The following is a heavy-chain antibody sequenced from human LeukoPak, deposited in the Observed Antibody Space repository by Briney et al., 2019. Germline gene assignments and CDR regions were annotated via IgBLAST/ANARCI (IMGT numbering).Heavy chain of an antibody. V-gene: IGHV3-48*01. CDR2: IRGSGSDI. D-gene: IGHD3/OR15-3a*01. Sequence: GGSLRLSCAASGFTFSSYSLNWVRQAPGKGLEWVSYIRGSGSDINYADSVKGRFTISRDNAKNSLYLQMNSLRAEDTAVYYCARTGLGIYSFDYWGQGTLVTVSS. J-gene: IGHJ4*02. CDR3: ARTGLGIYSFDY. CDR1: GFTFSSYS.